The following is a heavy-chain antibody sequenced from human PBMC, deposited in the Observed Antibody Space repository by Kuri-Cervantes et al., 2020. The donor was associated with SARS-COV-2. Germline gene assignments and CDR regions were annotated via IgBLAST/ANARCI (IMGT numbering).Heavy chain of an antibody. V-gene: IGHV3-64*01. CDR2: ISSNGGST. CDR1: GFTFSSYA. J-gene: IGHJ4*02. D-gene: IGHD3-16*01. CDR3: AREPGGTFDY. Sequence: GGSLRLSCAASGFTFSSYAMHRVRQAPGKGLEYVSAISSNGGSTYYANSVKGRFTISRDNAKNSLYLQMNSLRAEDTAVYYCAREPGGTFDYWGQGTLVTVSS.